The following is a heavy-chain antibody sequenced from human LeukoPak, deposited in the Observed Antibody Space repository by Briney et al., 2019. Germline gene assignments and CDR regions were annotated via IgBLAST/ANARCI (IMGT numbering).Heavy chain of an antibody. D-gene: IGHD3-3*01. Sequence: SETLSLTCTVSSGAISSYYWSWIRQPPGKGLEWIGYIYSSGNTNYNPSLKSRVTISVDTSKNQFSLKLSSVTAADTAVYYCAKLGGSGYLGTFDYWGQGTLVTVSS. V-gene: IGHV4-59*01. CDR2: IYSSGNT. J-gene: IGHJ4*02. CDR1: SGAISSYY. CDR3: AKLGGSGYLGTFDY.